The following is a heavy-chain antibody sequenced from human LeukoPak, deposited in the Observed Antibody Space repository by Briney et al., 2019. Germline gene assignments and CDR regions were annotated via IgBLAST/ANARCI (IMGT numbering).Heavy chain of an antibody. CDR1: GGSFSGYY. CDR3: ARVPSWGALDY. V-gene: IGHV4-34*01. Sequence: PSETLSLTCAVYGGSFSGYYWSWIRQPPGKGLEWIGEINHSGSTNYNPSLKSRVTISVDTSKNQFSLKLSSVTAADTAVHYCARVPSWGALDYWGQGTLVTVSS. D-gene: IGHD3-16*01. CDR2: INHSGST. J-gene: IGHJ4*02.